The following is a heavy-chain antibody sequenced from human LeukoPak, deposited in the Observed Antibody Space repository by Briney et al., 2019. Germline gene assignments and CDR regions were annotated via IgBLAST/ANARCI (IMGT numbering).Heavy chain of an antibody. CDR3: ARGLRTAMAYYFDY. D-gene: IGHD5-18*01. J-gene: IGHJ4*02. V-gene: IGHV4-34*01. Sequence: SETLSLTCAVYGGSFSGYYWSWIRQPPGKGLEWIGEINHSGSTNYNPSLKSRVTISVDTSKNQFSLKLSSVTAADTAVYYCARGLRTAMAYYFDYWGQGTLVTVSS. CDR2: INHSGST. CDR1: GGSFSGYY.